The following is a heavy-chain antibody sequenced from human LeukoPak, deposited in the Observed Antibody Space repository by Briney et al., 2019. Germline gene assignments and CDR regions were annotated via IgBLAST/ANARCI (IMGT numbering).Heavy chain of an antibody. V-gene: IGHV3-23*01. CDR2: ISGSGGST. J-gene: IGHJ4*02. Sequence: GGSLRLSCAASGFTFSSYAMSWVRQAPGKGLEWVSAISGSGGSTYYADSVRGRFTISRDNAKNSLYLQMNSLRVEDTAVYYCARDLPVSGAYHNFDCWGQGTLITVSS. D-gene: IGHD4/OR15-4a*01. CDR1: GFTFSSYA. CDR3: ARDLPVSGAYHNFDC.